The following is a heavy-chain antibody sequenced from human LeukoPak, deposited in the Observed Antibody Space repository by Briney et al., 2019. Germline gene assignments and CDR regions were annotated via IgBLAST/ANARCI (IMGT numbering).Heavy chain of an antibody. CDR2: SRNGANAYTT. CDR3: ARVNGVYWYFDL. CDR1: GFPFSSYW. V-gene: IGHV3-72*01. J-gene: IGHJ2*01. D-gene: IGHD3-10*01. Sequence: GGSLRLSCAASGFPFSSYWMSWVRQAPGRGLEWVGRSRNGANAYTTDYAASVKGRFTISRDDSKNSLYLQMNSLKTEDTAVYYCARVNGVYWYFDLWGRGTLVTVSS.